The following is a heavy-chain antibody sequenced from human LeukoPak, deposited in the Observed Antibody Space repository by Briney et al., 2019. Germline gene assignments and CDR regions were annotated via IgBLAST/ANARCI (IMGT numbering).Heavy chain of an antibody. CDR3: ARVPYSSSWAYYYYMDV. CDR2: IYYSGST. CDR1: GGSISGYY. V-gene: IGHV4-59*01. D-gene: IGHD6-13*01. J-gene: IGHJ6*03. Sequence: PSETLSLTCTVSGGSISGYYWSWIRQPPGKGLEWIGYIYYSGSTNYNPSLKSRVTISVDTSKNQFSLKLSSVTAADTAVYYCARVPYSSSWAYYYYMDVWGKGTTVTVSS.